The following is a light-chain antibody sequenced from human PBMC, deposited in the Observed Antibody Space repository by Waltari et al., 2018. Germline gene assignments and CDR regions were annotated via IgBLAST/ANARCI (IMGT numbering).Light chain of an antibody. Sequence: SSELTQDPAVSVALGQTVRITCQGDSLRSYYASWYRQKPGQAPVRVSYGKNNRPSGIPDRFSGSSSGNTASLTITGAQAEDEADYYCNSRDSSGNHLVFGGGTKLTVL. J-gene: IGLJ2*01. CDR3: NSRDSSGNHLV. CDR2: GKN. CDR1: SLRSYY. V-gene: IGLV3-19*01.